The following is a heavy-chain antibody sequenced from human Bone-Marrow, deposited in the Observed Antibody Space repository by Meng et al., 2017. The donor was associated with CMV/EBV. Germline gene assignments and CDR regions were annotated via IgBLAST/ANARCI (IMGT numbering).Heavy chain of an antibody. D-gene: IGHD6-6*01. J-gene: IGHJ6*02. CDR3: ARVRGSSAGDYYYGMDV. Sequence: VKVSCKASGYTFTSYYINWVRQATGQGLEWMGWMNPNSGNTNYAQKLQGRVTMTTDTPTSTAYMGLRSLRSDDTAVYYCARVRGSSAGDYYYGMDVWGQGTTVTVSS. V-gene: IGHV1-18*01. CDR2: MNPNSGNT. CDR1: GYTFTSYY.